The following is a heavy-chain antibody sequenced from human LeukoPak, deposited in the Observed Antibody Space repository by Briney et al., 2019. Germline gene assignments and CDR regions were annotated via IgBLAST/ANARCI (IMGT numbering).Heavy chain of an antibody. J-gene: IGHJ4*02. Sequence: SETLSLTCAVYGGSFSGYYWSWIRQPPGKGLEWIGEINHSGSTNYNPSLKSRVTISVDTSKNQFSLELSSVTAADTAVYYCASGNYYGSGSYYLDYFDYWGQGTLVTVSS. D-gene: IGHD3-10*01. CDR3: ASGNYYGSGSYYLDYFDY. CDR2: INHSGST. CDR1: GGSFSGYY. V-gene: IGHV4-34*01.